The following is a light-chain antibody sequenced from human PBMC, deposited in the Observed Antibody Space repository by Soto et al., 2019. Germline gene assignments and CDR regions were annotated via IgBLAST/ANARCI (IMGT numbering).Light chain of an antibody. CDR2: DVS. J-gene: IGLJ1*01. CDR3: CSYAGSRYV. CDR1: SSDVGGYNY. Sequence: SVLPQARSVSVSPGQSVTISCTGTSSDVGGYNYVSWFQQHPGNTPKVMIYDVSKRPSGVPDRFSGSKSGNTASLTISGFQAENKADYFCCSYAGSRYVFGKGPKVTV. V-gene: IGLV2-11*01.